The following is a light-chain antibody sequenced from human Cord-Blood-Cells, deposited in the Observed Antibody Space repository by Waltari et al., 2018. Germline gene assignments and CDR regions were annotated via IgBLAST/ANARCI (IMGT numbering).Light chain of an antibody. CDR1: ILRSSY. Sequence: SYELTQDPAVSVALGPNVMTTLQGGILRSSYVSVYPQKPGLAPVLVIYGKNNRPTGIPDRFSGSSSGNTASLTITGAQAVDEADYYCNSRDSSGNHRVFGGGTTLTVL. J-gene: IGLJ3*02. CDR2: GKN. V-gene: IGLV3-19*01. CDR3: NSRDSSGNHRV.